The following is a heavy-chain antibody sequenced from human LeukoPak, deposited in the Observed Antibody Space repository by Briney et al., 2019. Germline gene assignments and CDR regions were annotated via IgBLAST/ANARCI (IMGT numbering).Heavy chain of an antibody. CDR1: GGSISSSSYY. CDR3: ARDGDGRPHYYYYYMDV. V-gene: IGHV4-39*07. J-gene: IGHJ6*03. CDR2: IYYSGST. D-gene: IGHD7-27*01. Sequence: PSETLSLTCTVSGGSISSSSYYWGWIRQPPGKGLEWIGSIYYSGSTYYNPSLKSRVTISVDTSKNQFSLKLSSVTAADTAVYYCARDGDGRPHYYYYYMDVWGKGTTVTVSS.